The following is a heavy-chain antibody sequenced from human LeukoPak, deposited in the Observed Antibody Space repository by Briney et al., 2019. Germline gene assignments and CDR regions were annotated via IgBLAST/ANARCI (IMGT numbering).Heavy chain of an antibody. V-gene: IGHV4-59*01. CDR1: GGPISSYY. CDR2: IYYSGST. D-gene: IGHD3-10*01. CDR3: ARGLTYYPLDI. J-gene: IGHJ1*01. Sequence: PSETLSLTCTVSGGPISSYYWSWIRQPPAKGLEWIRYIYYSGSTNYNPSLKSRVTLSVDTSKHQFSLKLSSVPAADTAVYYCARGLTYYPLDIWGQGPLVTVSS.